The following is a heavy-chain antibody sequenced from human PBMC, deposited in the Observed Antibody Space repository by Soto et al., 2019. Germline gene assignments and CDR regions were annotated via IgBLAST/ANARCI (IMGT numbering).Heavy chain of an antibody. CDR1: GDSINNGGYY. D-gene: IGHD2-21*01. CDR2: IYYSGTT. J-gene: IGHJ4*02. CDR3: ARESGSVDIDY. Sequence: SETLSLTCTVSGDSINNGGYYWSWIRQHPGKGLEWIGYIYYSGTTYYHPSLKSRATISVDTSRNQFSLTLNSVTAADTAVYYCARESGSVDIDYWGQGTLVTVSS. V-gene: IGHV4-31*03.